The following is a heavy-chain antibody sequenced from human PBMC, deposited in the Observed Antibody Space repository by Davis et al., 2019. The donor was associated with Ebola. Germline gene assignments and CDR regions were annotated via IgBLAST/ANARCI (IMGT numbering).Heavy chain of an antibody. CDR3: ARGPSDYDFWSGYSPFDY. CDR1: GGSFSGYY. CDR2: INHSGST. Sequence: PSETLSLTCAVYGGSFSGYYWSWIRQPPGKGLEWIGEINHSGSTNYNPSLKSRVTISVDTSKNQFSLKLSSVTAADTAVYYCARGPSDYDFWSGYSPFDYWGQGTLVTVSS. J-gene: IGHJ4*02. D-gene: IGHD3-3*01. V-gene: IGHV4-34*01.